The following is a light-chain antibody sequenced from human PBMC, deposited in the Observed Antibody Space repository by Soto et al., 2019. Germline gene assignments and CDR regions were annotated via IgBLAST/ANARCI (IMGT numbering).Light chain of an antibody. CDR2: DVS. V-gene: IGLV2-11*01. CDR3: CSYAGSYTYV. CDR1: SSDVGSYNL. J-gene: IGLJ1*01. Sequence: QSVLTQPASVSESPGQSITISCTGTSSDVGSYNLVSWHQHHPGKAPKLMIYDVSERPSGVPDRFSGSKSGNTVSLTISGLQAEDEADYYCCSYAGSYTYVFATGTKVTVL.